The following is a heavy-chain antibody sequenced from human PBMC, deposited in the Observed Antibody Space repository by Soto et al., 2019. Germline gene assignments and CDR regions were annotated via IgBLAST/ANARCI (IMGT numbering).Heavy chain of an antibody. D-gene: IGHD3-9*01. CDR2: LSGGGSTT. Sequence: EVQLLESGGGFVQPGGSLRLSCAASGFTFSLSAMSWVRQAPGRGLDWVSSLSGGGSTTDYADSVKGRFTISRDNSKNTLHLQMNSLRAADTAVYYCAKGPEYDILTGCDYWGQGALVTVSS. J-gene: IGHJ4*02. V-gene: IGHV3-23*01. CDR1: GFTFSLSA. CDR3: AKGPEYDILTGCDY.